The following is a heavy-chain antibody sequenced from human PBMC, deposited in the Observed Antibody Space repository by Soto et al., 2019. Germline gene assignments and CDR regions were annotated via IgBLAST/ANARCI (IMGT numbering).Heavy chain of an antibody. V-gene: IGHV1-3*01. CDR3: ARGLVSSGWYAPYYYYGMDV. CDR2: INAGNGNT. D-gene: IGHD6-19*01. J-gene: IGHJ6*02. CDR1: GYTFTSYA. Sequence: GASVKVSCKASGYTFTSYAMHWVRQAPGQRLEWMGWINAGNGNTKYSQKFQGRVTITRDTSASTAYMELSSLRSEDTAVYYCARGLVSSGWYAPYYYYGMDVWGQGTTVTVSS.